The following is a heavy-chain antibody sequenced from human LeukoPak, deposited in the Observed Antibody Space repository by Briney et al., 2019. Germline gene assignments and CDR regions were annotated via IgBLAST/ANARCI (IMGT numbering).Heavy chain of an antibody. V-gene: IGHV3-23*01. Sequence: GGSLGLSCAASGFTFSSYAMSWVRQAPGKGLEWVSAISGSGGSTCYADSVKGRFTISRDNSKNTLYLQMNSLRAEDTAVYYCAKNGLQDSSGWYCGYWGQGTLVTVSS. CDR2: ISGSGGST. CDR1: GFTFSSYA. J-gene: IGHJ4*02. D-gene: IGHD6-19*01. CDR3: AKNGLQDSSGWYCGY.